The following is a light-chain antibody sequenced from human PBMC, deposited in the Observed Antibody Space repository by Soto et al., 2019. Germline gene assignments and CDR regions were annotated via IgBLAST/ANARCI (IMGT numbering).Light chain of an antibody. CDR3: QQYNNWPPWT. CDR2: GAS. V-gene: IGKV3-15*01. CDR1: QMVSSN. Sequence: EIVMTQSPATLSVSPGERATLSCRASQMVSSNLAWYQQKPGQAPRLLIYGASTRATGIPARFSGIGSGTEFTLTISSLQSEDFAVYYCQQYNNWPPWTFGQGTKVEIK. J-gene: IGKJ1*01.